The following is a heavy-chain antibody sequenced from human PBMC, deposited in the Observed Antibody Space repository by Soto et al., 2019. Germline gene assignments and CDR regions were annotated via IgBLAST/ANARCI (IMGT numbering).Heavy chain of an antibody. CDR1: GFTFSTYA. J-gene: IGHJ4*02. D-gene: IGHD6-13*01. CDR3: AREIATTGEYYFDY. V-gene: IGHV3-74*01. Sequence: SGGSLRLSCAASGFTFSTYAMAWVRQAPGKGLVWVSRINRDGSSTNYADSARGRVTISRDNAKNTLYLQVNGLRAEDTAVYYCAREIATTGEYYFDYWGQGILVTVSS. CDR2: INRDGSST.